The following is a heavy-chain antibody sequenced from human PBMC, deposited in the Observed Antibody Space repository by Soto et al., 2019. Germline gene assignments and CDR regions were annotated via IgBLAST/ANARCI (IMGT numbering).Heavy chain of an antibody. D-gene: IGHD2-2*01. J-gene: IGHJ4*02. V-gene: IGHV1-69*13. CDR2: IVPMNGSP. CDR3: SFAPNWTYQLTRY. CDR1: GGMFYSSA. Sequence: SVKVSCKASGGMFYSSAINWVRQAPGQGLEWMGGIVPMNGSPKYAQEFLGRVTISADASATTAYMDLSGLKSEDTAVYYCSFAPNWTYQLTRYWGRG.